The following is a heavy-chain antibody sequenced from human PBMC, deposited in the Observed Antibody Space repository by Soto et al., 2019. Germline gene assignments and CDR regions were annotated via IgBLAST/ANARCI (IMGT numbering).Heavy chain of an antibody. Sequence: GESLTISCKGSGYSFTSYWIGWVRQMHGKGLEWMGIIYPGDSDTRYSPSFQGQVTISADKSISTAYLQWSSLKASDTAMYYCARIAGYSYGSQDYYYYMDVWGKGTTVTVSS. J-gene: IGHJ6*03. CDR2: IYPGDSDT. D-gene: IGHD5-18*01. V-gene: IGHV5-51*01. CDR1: GYSFTSYW. CDR3: ARIAGYSYGSQDYYYYMDV.